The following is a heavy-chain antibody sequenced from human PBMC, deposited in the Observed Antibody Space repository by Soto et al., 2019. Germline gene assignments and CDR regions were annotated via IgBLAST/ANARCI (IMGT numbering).Heavy chain of an antibody. CDR2: IYYSGST. J-gene: IGHJ6*03. V-gene: IGHV4-59*01. Sequence: QVQLQESGPGLVKPSETLSLTCTVSGGSISSYYWSWIRQPPGKGLEWIGYIYYSGSTNYNPSLKSRVTISVDTSKNQFSLKLSSVTAADTAVYYCARSPSFFLGYYYYYMDVWGKGTTVTVSS. CDR1: GGSISSYY. CDR3: ARSPSFFLGYYYYYMDV.